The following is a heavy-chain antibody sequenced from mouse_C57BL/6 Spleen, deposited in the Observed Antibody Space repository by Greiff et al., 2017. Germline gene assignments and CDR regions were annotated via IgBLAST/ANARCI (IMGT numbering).Heavy chain of an antibody. CDR1: GYTFTSYW. J-gene: IGHJ2*01. V-gene: IGHV1-50*01. CDR2: IDPSDSYT. CDR3: ARGGGYDENYFDY. D-gene: IGHD2-2*01. Sequence: VQLQQPGAELVKPGASVKLSCKASGYTFTSYWMQWVKQRPGQGLEWIGEIDPSDSYTNYNQKFKGKATLTVDTSSSTAYLKLSSLTSEDSAVYYCARGGGYDENYFDYWGQGTTLTVSS.